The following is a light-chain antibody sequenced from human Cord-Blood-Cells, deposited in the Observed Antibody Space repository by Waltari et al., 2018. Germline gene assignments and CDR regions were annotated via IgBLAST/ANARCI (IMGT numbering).Light chain of an antibody. CDR1: SSAVGGYNY. J-gene: IGLJ2*01. CDR3: SSYTSSSTLV. Sequence: QSALTRPAPVSGSPRQPFTISCTGISSAVGGYNYVSWYQHHPGKAPKLMIYAVSNRPSGLAKRFSGPRSGNTASLTISGLRADDEADCYCSSYTSSSTLVFGGGTKLTLL. CDR2: AVS. V-gene: IGLV2-14*03.